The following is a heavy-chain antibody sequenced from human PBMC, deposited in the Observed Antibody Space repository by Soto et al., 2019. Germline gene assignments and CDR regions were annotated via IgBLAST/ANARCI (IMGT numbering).Heavy chain of an antibody. Sequence: GGSLRLSCAASGFTFSSYGMHWGRPAPGKGLKWVAVISYDGSKKYYADSVNGRFTISRDNSKNTLYLQMNSPRAEDTAVYYCAKIAYGGNSFDYWGQGTLVTVSS. J-gene: IGHJ4*02. CDR2: ISYDGSKK. V-gene: IGHV3-30*18. CDR1: GFTFSSYG. D-gene: IGHD4-17*01. CDR3: AKIAYGGNSFDY.